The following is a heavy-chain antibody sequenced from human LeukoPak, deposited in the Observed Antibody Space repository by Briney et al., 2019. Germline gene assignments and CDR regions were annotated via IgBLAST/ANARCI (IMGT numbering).Heavy chain of an antibody. D-gene: IGHD3-10*01. Sequence: SETLSLTCTVSDGSINSYSWNWIRQPARKGLEWVGRIDTSDSTDYNPSLKSRVIMSVDTSKNQFSLKLSSVTAADTAVYYCAREIRITMVRGVINWFDPWGQGTLVTVSS. V-gene: IGHV4-4*07. CDR2: IDTSDST. CDR1: DGSINSYS. CDR3: AREIRITMVRGVINWFDP. J-gene: IGHJ5*02.